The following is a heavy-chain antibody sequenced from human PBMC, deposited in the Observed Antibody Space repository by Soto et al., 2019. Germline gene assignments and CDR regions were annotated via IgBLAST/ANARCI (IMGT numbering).Heavy chain of an antibody. D-gene: IGHD2-15*01. Sequence: EVQLVQSGGGLVQPGGSLKLSCAASGFTFSGSTVHWVRQASGEGLQWFGRIRSKANDYATTYIASVKGRFTISRDDSRNTAYLQMSDLKTEDTAVYYCTRGYCTGGTCYSGYFQHWGQGALVTVFS. CDR2: IRSKANDYAT. V-gene: IGHV3-73*02. J-gene: IGHJ1*01. CDR3: TRGYCTGGTCYSGYFQH. CDR1: GFTFSGST.